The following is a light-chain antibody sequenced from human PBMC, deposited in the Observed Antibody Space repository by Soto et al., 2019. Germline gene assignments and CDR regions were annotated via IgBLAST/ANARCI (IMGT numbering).Light chain of an antibody. V-gene: IGKV1-5*03. Sequence: DIQMTQSPSTLSASVGDRVTITCRASQSISSWLAWYQQKPGKAPKLLIYKASSLESRVPSRFSGSGSGTEFALNISSLQPDDFAIYYCQQYNSYPYTFGQGNKLEFK. CDR1: QSISSW. CDR3: QQYNSYPYT. CDR2: KAS. J-gene: IGKJ2*01.